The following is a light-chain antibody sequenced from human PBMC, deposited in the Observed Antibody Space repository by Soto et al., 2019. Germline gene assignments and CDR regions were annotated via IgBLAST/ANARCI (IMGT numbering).Light chain of an antibody. CDR1: QSVSSY. J-gene: IGKJ1*01. Sequence: EIVLTQSPATLSLSPGERATLSCRASQSVSSYLAWYQQKPGQAPRLLIYDASNRATGIPARFSGSGSGTDFTLTISSLEPEDFAVYYCQQRSNWSPTWTFSQGTKVQIK. CDR2: DAS. CDR3: QQRSNWSPTWT. V-gene: IGKV3-11*01.